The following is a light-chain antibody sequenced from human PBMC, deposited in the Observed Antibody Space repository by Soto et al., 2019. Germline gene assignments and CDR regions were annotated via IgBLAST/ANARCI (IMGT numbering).Light chain of an antibody. V-gene: IGLV2-14*01. CDR3: YSYTSSSTYV. CDR2: DVS. Sequence: QSVLSQPGSVSGSPGQSITISCTGTSSDVGGYNYVSWYQQHPAKVPKLMIYDVSNRPSGVSDRFSGSKSGNTASLTISGLQAEDEADYYCYSYTSSSTYVFGTGTKVTVL. CDR1: SSDVGGYNY. J-gene: IGLJ1*01.